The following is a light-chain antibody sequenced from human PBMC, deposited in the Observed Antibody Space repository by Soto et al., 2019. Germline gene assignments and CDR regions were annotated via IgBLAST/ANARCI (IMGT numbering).Light chain of an antibody. V-gene: IGKV1-5*03. CDR1: QSISSW. CDR3: QQYNSYPLT. Sequence: SLSVTVCDRVSSYCLTSQSISSWLAWYRQKPGKAPKLLIYKASSIESGVPSRFSGSGSGTEFTLTISSLQPDDFATYYCQQYNSYPLTFGGGTRWKS. J-gene: IGKJ4*01. CDR2: KAS.